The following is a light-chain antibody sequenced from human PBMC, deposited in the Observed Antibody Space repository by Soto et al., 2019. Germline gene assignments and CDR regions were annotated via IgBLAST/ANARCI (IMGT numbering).Light chain of an antibody. J-gene: IGKJ5*01. V-gene: IGKV3-11*01. CDR3: QQFNSYPIT. CDR2: DAS. CDR1: ESVGRY. Sequence: EVVLTQSPATLSLSPGERATLSCRASESVGRYLAWYRQIPGQAPRLLIYDASNRATGVPDRFSGGGSGTEFTLTIGGLQPDDFATYYCQQFNSYPITFGQGTRLEI.